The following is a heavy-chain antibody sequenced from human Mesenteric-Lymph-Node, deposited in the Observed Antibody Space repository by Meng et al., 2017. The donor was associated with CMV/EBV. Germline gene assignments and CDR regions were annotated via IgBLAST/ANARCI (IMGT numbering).Heavy chain of an antibody. CDR3: ARLDVSMRRGVPDV. CDR2: SKPNSGKT. J-gene: IGHJ2*01. Sequence: VAQDPGQGFEWMGRSKPNSGKTEYAEKLQSGVSMTRDASISTAYMELSSLRSDGTAVYYCARLDVSMRRGVPDVWGRGTLVTVSS. D-gene: IGHD3-10*01. V-gene: IGHV1-2*06.